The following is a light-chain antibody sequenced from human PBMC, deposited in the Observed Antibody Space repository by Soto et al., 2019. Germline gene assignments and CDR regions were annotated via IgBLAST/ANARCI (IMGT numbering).Light chain of an antibody. Sequence: DIQMTQSPSSLSASVGDRVTITCRSSQNIRTYLNWYQHKPGRAPKLLIHSASALPSGVPPRFSGSRSGTECTLTMIGLQPEDVSTYYCQQGHSTLYTLGQGTKVDIK. CDR3: QQGHSTLYT. J-gene: IGKJ2*01. V-gene: IGKV1-39*01. CDR1: QNIRTY. CDR2: SAS.